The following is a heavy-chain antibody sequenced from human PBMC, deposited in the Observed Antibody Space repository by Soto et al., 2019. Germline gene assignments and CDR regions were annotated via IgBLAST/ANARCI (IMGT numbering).Heavy chain of an antibody. J-gene: IGHJ4*02. CDR1: GGTFSSYT. D-gene: IGHD6-13*01. Sequence: QVQLVQSGAEVKKPGSSVKVSCKASGGTFSSYTISWVRQAPGQGLEWMGRIIPILGIANYAQKFQGRVTITADKSTSTAYMELSSLRSEDTAVYYCARGPSIAAAGTDFDYWDQGTLVTVSS. CDR2: IIPILGIA. V-gene: IGHV1-69*02. CDR3: ARGPSIAAAGTDFDY.